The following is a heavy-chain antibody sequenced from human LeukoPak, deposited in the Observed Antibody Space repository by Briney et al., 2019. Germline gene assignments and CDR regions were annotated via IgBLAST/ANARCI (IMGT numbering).Heavy chain of an antibody. V-gene: IGHV1-8*01. CDR2: MNPNTGRT. J-gene: IGHJ4*02. CDR3: ARLSQTPDYYSSGGYYYLGY. D-gene: IGHD3-22*01. CDR1: RYTFSSYD. Sequence: ASVKVSCKASRYTFSSYDINWVREAAGQGLEWMGWMNPNTGRTGFAQKFQGRLTMTRDTSISAAYMELSSLRSEDTAVYYCARLSQTPDYYSSGGYYYLGYWGQGTPVTVSS.